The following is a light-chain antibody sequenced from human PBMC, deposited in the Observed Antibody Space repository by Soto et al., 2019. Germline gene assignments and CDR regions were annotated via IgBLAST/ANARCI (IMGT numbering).Light chain of an antibody. Sequence: IQMTQSPSSVSASIGDRVTITCRASQNIRFWLAWYQQQPGKAPKSLIRCASSLHPGVPSRFSGSGSGTDFTLTIISLQPEDFATYYCQQSHSFPPTFGGGTKVDIK. J-gene: IGKJ4*01. CDR1: QNIRFW. CDR3: QQSHSFPPT. CDR2: CAS. V-gene: IGKV1D-12*01.